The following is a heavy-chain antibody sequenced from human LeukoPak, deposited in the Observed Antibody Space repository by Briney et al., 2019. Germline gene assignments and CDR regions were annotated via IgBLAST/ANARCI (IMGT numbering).Heavy chain of an antibody. CDR1: GFTFSSFE. D-gene: IGHD2-2*01. Sequence: PGGSLRLSCAASGFTFSSFEMKWVRQAPGKGLEWVANIKKDGSEKYYVDSVKGLFTISRDNAKTSLYLQMNSLRAEDTAVYYCAKDRHAPGRYCSSITCFPFDSWGQGTLVTVSS. CDR2: IKKDGSEK. J-gene: IGHJ5*01. V-gene: IGHV3-7*03. CDR3: AKDRHAPGRYCSSITCFPFDS.